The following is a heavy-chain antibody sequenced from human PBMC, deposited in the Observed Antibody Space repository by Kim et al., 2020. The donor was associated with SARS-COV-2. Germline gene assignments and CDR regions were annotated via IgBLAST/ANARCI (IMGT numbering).Heavy chain of an antibody. V-gene: IGHV4-39*02. CDR3: ARLRYYDSSVRRRSSYYMDV. CDR2: IYYTGDT. J-gene: IGHJ6*03. D-gene: IGHD3-22*01. CDR1: GGSISSNTDY. Sequence: SETLSLTCSVSGGSISSNTDYWGWIRQSPGKGLEWLGSIYYTGDTDYNPSLKSRVATSVDTSKNHFSLRLTSVTAADTAVYYCARLRYYDSSVRRRSSYYMDVWGKGTTVPVSS.